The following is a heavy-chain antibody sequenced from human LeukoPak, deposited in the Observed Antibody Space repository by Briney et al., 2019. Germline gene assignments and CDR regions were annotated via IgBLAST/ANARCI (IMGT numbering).Heavy chain of an antibody. V-gene: IGHV1-18*01. J-gene: IGHJ4*02. CDR1: GYTFTSYG. D-gene: IGHD3-10*01. CDR2: ISAYNGNT. Sequence: GASVKVSCKASGYTFTSYGINWVRQAPGQGLEWMGWISAYNGNTNYAQKLQGRVTMTTDTSTSTAYMELRSLRSDDTAVYYCAVAMVRGPRSNYFDYWGQGTLVTVSS. CDR3: AVAMVRGPRSNYFDY.